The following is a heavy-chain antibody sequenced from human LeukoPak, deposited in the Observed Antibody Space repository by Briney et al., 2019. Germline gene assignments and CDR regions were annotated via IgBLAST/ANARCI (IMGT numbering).Heavy chain of an antibody. CDR3: ARTAGWSYGFDY. Sequence: SQTLSLTCTVSGGSISSGGYYWTWIRQYPGKGLEWIGYIYYSGTTYYNPSLQSRVTISGDTSKNQFSLKLSSVTAADTAVYYCARTAGWSYGFDYWGQGTLVTVSS. CDR1: GGSISSGGYY. D-gene: IGHD3-16*01. J-gene: IGHJ4*02. CDR2: IYYSGTT. V-gene: IGHV4-31*03.